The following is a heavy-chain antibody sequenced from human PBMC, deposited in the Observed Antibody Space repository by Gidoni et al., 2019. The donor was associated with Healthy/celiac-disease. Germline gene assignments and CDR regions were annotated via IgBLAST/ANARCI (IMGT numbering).Heavy chain of an antibody. Sequence: EVQLVESGGGLVKPGGSLSLSCAAAGFTFSNAWMSWVRQAPGKGLEWVGRIKSKTDGGTTDYAAPVKGRFTISRDDSKHTLYLQMNSLKTEDTAVYYCTTTRRPLVDIVATIDYWGQGTLVTVSS. CDR1: GFTFSNAW. V-gene: IGHV3-15*01. CDR3: TTTRRPLVDIVATIDY. J-gene: IGHJ4*02. D-gene: IGHD5-12*01. CDR2: IKSKTDGGTT.